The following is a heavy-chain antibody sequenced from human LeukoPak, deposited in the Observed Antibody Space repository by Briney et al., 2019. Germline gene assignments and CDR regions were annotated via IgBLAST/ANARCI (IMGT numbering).Heavy chain of an antibody. V-gene: IGHV3-9*01. Sequence: PGGSLRLSCAASGFTFDDYAMHWVRRAPGKGLEWVSGISWNSGSIGYADSVKGRFTISRDNAKNSLYLQMNSLRAEDTALYYCAKSTSYYLYYFDYWGQGTLVTVSS. D-gene: IGHD1-26*01. CDR3: AKSTSYYLYYFDY. CDR2: ISWNSGSI. J-gene: IGHJ4*02. CDR1: GFTFDDYA.